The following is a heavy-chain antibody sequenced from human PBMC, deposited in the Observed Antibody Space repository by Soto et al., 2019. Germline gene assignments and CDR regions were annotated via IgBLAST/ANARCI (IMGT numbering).Heavy chain of an antibody. CDR3: AKKRIGGNCSTSSCYVFQH. J-gene: IGHJ1*01. CDR1: GFTFSTFG. V-gene: IGHV3-30*18. Sequence: QVQLVESGRGVVQPGGSLRLSCVASGFTFSTFGMHWVRQAPGRGLQWLAIISYDGGDKYYAESVKGRFTISRDNSKNTLYLQMNSLRPEDTAIYYCAKKRIGGNCSTSSCYVFQHWGQGALVTVSS. CDR2: ISYDGGDK. D-gene: IGHD2-2*01.